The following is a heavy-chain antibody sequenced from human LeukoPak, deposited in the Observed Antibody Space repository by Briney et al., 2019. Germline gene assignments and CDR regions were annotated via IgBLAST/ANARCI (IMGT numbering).Heavy chain of an antibody. J-gene: IGHJ5*02. CDR3: AKRPGRHAPWVS. D-gene: IGHD1-1*01. Sequence: GESLKISCKDSRYSFTNYWIGWVRQMPEKGLEWMGIIYPGDSNTTYSPSFQGQVTISADKSISTAYLQWSSLKASDTAIYYCAKRPGRHAPWVSWGQGTLVTVSS. CDR1: RYSFTNYW. CDR2: IYPGDSNT. V-gene: IGHV5-51*01.